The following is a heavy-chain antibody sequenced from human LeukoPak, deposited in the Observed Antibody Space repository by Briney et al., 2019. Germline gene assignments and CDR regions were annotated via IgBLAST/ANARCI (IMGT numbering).Heavy chain of an antibody. V-gene: IGHV4-39*07. D-gene: IGHD3-10*01. CDR3: ARDIVGLNYFDY. CDR1: GGSISSSSYY. J-gene: IGHJ4*02. CDR2: IYYSGST. Sequence: SETLSLTCTVSGGSISSSSYYWGWIRQPPGKGLEWIGSIYYSGSTYYNPSLTSRVTISVDTSKSQFSLKLSSVTAADTAVYYCARDIVGLNYFDYWGQGTLVTVSS.